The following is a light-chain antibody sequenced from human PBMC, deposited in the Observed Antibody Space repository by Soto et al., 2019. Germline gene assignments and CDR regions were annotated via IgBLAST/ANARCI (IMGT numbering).Light chain of an antibody. CDR1: ISDVGGYNY. Sequence: QSAPTQPASVSGSPGQSITISCTGTISDVGGYNYVSWYQQHPGKAPKLMIYDVSNRPSGVSNRFSGSKSGNTASLTISGLQAEDEAVYYCSSYTSSSTYVFGTGTELTVL. CDR2: DVS. CDR3: SSYTSSSTYV. V-gene: IGLV2-14*03. J-gene: IGLJ1*01.